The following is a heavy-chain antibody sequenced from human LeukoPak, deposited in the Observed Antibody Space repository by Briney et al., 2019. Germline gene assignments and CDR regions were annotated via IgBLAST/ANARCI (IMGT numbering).Heavy chain of an antibody. CDR1: GFTFSSYS. CDR2: ISSSSSTI. D-gene: IGHD4-17*01. J-gene: IGHJ4*02. CDR3: ARLPAYGDFDY. V-gene: IGHV3-48*04. Sequence: GGSLRLFCAASGFTFSSYSMNWVRQAPGKGLEWVSYISSSSSTIYYADSVKGRFTISRDNAKNSLYLQMNSLRAEDTAVYYCARLPAYGDFDYWGQGTLVTVSS.